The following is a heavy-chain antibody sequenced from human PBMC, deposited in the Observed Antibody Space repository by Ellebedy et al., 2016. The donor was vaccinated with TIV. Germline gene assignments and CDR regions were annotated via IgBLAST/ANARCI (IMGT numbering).Heavy chain of an antibody. CDR2: IIPILGIA. D-gene: IGHD3-10*01. J-gene: IGHJ4*02. Sequence: AASVKVSCKASGGTFSSYAISWVRQAPGQGLEWMGRIIPILGIANYAQKFQGRVTITADKSTSTAYMELSSLRSEDTAVYYCARVGLLWFGESFDYWGQGTLVTVSS. V-gene: IGHV1-69*04. CDR3: ARVGLLWFGESFDY. CDR1: GGTFSSYA.